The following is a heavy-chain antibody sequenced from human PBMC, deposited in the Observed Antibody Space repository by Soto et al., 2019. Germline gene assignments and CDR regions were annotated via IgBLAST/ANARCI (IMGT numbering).Heavy chain of an antibody. J-gene: IGHJ4*02. D-gene: IGHD2-15*01. CDR3: ARPRIGVAGRTLFDY. V-gene: IGHV1-3*01. Sequence: ASVRVSCKASGYTFTNYAMHWVRQAPGQRLEWMGWINAGNGNTKDSPKFRGRVTITRDTSASTAYMELSSLRSEDTAVYYCARPRIGVAGRTLFDYWGQGTLVTVSS. CDR1: GYTFTNYA. CDR2: INAGNGNT.